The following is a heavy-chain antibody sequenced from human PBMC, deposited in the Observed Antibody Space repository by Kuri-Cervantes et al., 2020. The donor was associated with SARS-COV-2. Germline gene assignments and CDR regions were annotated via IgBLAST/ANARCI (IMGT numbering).Heavy chain of an antibody. Sequence: GGSLRLSCAASGFTFSSFAMHWVRQAPGKGLEWVALISYDGSNKYYADSVKGRFTISRDNSKNTLYLQMNSLRAEDTAVYYCASNRDNWNDVVDAFDIWGQGTMVTVSS. CDR3: ASNRDNWNDVVDAFDI. D-gene: IGHD1-20*01. V-gene: IGHV3-30*03. J-gene: IGHJ3*02. CDR2: ISYDGSNK. CDR1: GFTFSSFA.